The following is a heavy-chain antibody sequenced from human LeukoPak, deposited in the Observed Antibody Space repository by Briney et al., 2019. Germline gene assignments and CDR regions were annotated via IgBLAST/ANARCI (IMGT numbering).Heavy chain of an antibody. CDR2: IYYSGST. CDR3: ARGSGWFYY. CDR1: GGPITSYY. J-gene: IGHJ4*02. Sequence: SETLSLTCTVSGGPITSYYWSWIRQPPGKGLEWIGYIYYSGSTTYNPSLKSRVTISLDTSKNQFSLKLSSVTAADTAVYYCARGSGWFYYWGQGTLVTVSS. V-gene: IGHV4-59*01. D-gene: IGHD3-10*01.